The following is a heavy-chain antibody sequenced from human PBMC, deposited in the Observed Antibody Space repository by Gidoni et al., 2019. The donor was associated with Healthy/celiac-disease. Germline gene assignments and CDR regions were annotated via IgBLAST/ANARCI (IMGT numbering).Heavy chain of an antibody. J-gene: IGHJ4*02. CDR2: ISGSGGST. CDR3: AKDITILEWLLLAPFFDY. V-gene: IGHV3-23*01. Sequence: EVQLLESGGGLVQPGGSLRLSCAASGFTFSSYAMSWVRQAPGKGLEWVSAISGSGGSTYYADSVKGRFTISRDNSKNTLYLQMNSLRAEGTAVYYCAKDITILEWLLLAPFFDYWGQGTLVTVSS. CDR1: GFTFSSYA. D-gene: IGHD3-3*01.